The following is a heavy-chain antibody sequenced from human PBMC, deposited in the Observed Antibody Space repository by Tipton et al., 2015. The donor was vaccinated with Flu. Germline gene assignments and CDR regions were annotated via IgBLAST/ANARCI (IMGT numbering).Heavy chain of an antibody. D-gene: IGHD2-2*01. V-gene: IGHV4-59*12. J-gene: IGHJ4*02. CDR3: ARDPSLGMPDYFDY. CDR2: IYKSQYT. CDR1: GAFFTSYY. Sequence: LRLSCTVSGAFFTSYYWNWIRQPPGKGLEWIGYIYKSQYTKYNPPLKSRVTISVDTSKKQFSLQLRSVTAADTAVYYCARDPSLGMPDYFDYWGQGTLVTASS.